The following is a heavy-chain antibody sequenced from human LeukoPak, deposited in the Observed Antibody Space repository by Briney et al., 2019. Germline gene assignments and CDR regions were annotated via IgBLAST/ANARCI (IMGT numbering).Heavy chain of an antibody. Sequence: KSKTDGGTTDYAAPVKCRFTISRDDSKNTLYLQMNTLKTEDTAVYYCTTEFVVVVAAYYFDYWGQGTLVTVSS. D-gene: IGHD2-15*01. CDR3: TTEFVVVVAAYYFDY. J-gene: IGHJ4*02. V-gene: IGHV3-15*01. CDR2: KSKTDGGTT.